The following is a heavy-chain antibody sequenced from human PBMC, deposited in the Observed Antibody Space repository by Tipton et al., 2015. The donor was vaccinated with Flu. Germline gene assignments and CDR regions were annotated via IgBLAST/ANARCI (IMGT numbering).Heavy chain of an antibody. D-gene: IGHD3-10*01. Sequence: TLSLTCTVSGGSISSFYWSWIRQPAGKGLEWIGRMYTSGTTNYNPSLKTRVTISVDTSKNQFSLKLSSVTAADTAVYYCARDDGDYGSESYHYYYGMDVWGQGTTVTVSS. J-gene: IGHJ6*02. CDR2: MYTSGTT. CDR3: ARDDGDYGSESYHYYYGMDV. CDR1: GGSISSFY. V-gene: IGHV4-4*07.